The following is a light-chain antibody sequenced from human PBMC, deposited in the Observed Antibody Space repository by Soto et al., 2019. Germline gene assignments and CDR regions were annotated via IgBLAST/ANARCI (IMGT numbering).Light chain of an antibody. CDR1: SSDIGTSP. Sequence: QSVLTQPPSASGTPGQRVTSSWSGSSSDIGTSPVNWYQQLPGTAPKLIIYSNNQRPSGVPDRFSGSKSGTSASLAISGLQSEDEADYYCAAWDDSLSDYVFGTGTKLTVL. CDR3: AAWDDSLSDYV. J-gene: IGLJ1*01. CDR2: SNN. V-gene: IGLV1-44*01.